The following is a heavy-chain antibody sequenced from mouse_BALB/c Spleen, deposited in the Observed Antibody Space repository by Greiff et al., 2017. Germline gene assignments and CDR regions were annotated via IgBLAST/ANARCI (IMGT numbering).Heavy chain of an antibody. CDR3: AREGNRYDGFAY. V-gene: IGHV5-6-3*01. Sequence: EVKLQESGGGLVQPGGSLKLSCAASGFTFSSYGMSWVRQTPDKRLELVATINSNGGSTYYPDSVKGRFTISRDNAKNTLYLQMSSLKSEDTAMYYCAREGNRYDGFAYWGQGTLVTVSA. J-gene: IGHJ3*01. CDR2: INSNGGST. CDR1: GFTFSSYG. D-gene: IGHD2-14*01.